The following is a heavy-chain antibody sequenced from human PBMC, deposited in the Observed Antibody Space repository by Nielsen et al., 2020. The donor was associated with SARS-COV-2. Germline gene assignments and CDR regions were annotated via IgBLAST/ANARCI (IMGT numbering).Heavy chain of an antibody. CDR2: IYHSGST. D-gene: IGHD2-21*02. J-gene: IGHJ6*02. Sequence: WIRQPPGKGLEWIGEIYHSGSTNYNPSLKSRVTISVDTSKNQFSLKLSSVTAADTAVYYCARSHFHCGGDCYPRAIYYYYYYGMDVWGQGTTVTVSS. CDR3: ARSHFHCGGDCYPRAIYYYYYYGMDV. V-gene: IGHV4-34*13.